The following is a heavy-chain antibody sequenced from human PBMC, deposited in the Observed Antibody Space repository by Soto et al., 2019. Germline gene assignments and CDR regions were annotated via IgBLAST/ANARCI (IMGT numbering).Heavy chain of an antibody. CDR1: GFTFTSSA. D-gene: IGHD6-19*01. CDR2: IVVGSGNT. CDR3: AADPDASSTGYRNFDY. V-gene: IGHV1-58*01. Sequence: ASVKVSCKASGFTFTSSAVPWVRQARGQRLEWIGWIVVGSGNTNYAQKFQERVTITRNMSTNTAYMELSSLRSEDTAVYYCAADPDASSTGYRNFDYWGQGTLVTVSP. J-gene: IGHJ4*02.